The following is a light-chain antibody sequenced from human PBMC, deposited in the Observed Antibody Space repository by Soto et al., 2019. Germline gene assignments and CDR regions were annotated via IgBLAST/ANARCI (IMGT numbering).Light chain of an antibody. V-gene: IGKV3D-20*02. CDR2: DAS. CDR1: QSVSSS. CDR3: QQYNNWPWT. Sequence: EIVLTQSPDTLSLSPVERATLSCMASQSVSSSLSWYQQKPGLAPTLLISDASIRASGVPDRFTGGGSGTDFTLTIRRLEPEDFAVYYCQQYNNWPWTFGQGTKVDIK. J-gene: IGKJ1*01.